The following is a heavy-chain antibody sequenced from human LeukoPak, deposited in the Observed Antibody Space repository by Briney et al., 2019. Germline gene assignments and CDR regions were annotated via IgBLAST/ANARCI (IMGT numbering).Heavy chain of an antibody. CDR3: ASQTYYDFWSGYYYYYMDV. D-gene: IGHD3-3*01. Sequence: PGGSLRLSCAASGFTFSSYWMSWVRQAPGKGLEWVANIKQDGSEKYYVDSVKGRFTISRDNAKNSLYLQMNSLRAEDKAVYYCASQTYYDFWSGYYYYYMDVWGKGTTVTVSS. V-gene: IGHV3-7*01. J-gene: IGHJ6*03. CDR1: GFTFSSYW. CDR2: IKQDGSEK.